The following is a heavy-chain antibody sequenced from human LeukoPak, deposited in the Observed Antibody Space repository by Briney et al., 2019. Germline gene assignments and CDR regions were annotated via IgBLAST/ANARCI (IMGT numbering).Heavy chain of an antibody. D-gene: IGHD2-2*01. Sequence: GASVKVSCKASGYTFNNHGISWVRQAPGQGLEWMGWISAYNGNTNYAQKLQGRVTMTTDTSTSTAYMELRSLTSDDTAVYYCARVGAYCTSTSCLDYWGQGTLVTVSS. CDR2: ISAYNGNT. CDR1: GYTFNNHG. CDR3: ARVGAYCTSTSCLDY. V-gene: IGHV1-18*04. J-gene: IGHJ4*02.